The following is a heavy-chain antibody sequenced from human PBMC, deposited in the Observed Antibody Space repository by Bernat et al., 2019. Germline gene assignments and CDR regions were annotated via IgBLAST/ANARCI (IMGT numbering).Heavy chain of an antibody. CDR2: ISYDGSNK. D-gene: IGHD5-18*01. Sequence: QVQLVESGGGVVQPGRSLRLSCAASGFTFSSYAMHWVRQAPGKGLAWVAVISYDGSNKYYADSVKGRFTISRDNSKNTLYLQMNGLRAEDTAVYYCARGSHRPTWIQDYYYGMDVWGQGTTVTVSS. CDR3: ARGSHRPTWIQDYYYGMDV. J-gene: IGHJ6*02. V-gene: IGHV3-30-3*01. CDR1: GFTFSSYA.